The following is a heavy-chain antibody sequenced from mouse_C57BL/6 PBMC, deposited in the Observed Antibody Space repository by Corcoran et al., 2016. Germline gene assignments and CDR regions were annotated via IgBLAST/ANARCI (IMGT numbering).Heavy chain of an antibody. V-gene: IGHV9-3*01. J-gene: IGHJ4*01. CDR3: ARGRDYAMDY. CDR2: INTYSGVP. CDR1: GYTFTTYG. Sequence: QIQLVQSGPELKKPGETVKISCKASGYTFTTYGMSWVKHAPGKGLKWMGWINTYSGVPTYADDFKGRFAFSLETSASTAYLQINNLKNEDTATYFCARGRDYAMDYWGQGTSVTVSS.